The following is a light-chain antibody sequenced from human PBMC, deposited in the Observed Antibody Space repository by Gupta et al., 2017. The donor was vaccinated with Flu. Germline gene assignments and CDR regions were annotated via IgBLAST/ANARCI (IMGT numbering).Light chain of an antibody. CDR2: RDT. CDR3: QSYDSSLSGNV. Sequence: QTVLTQPPSVSGAPGQRVTISCTGSSSNIGAGYVVHWYQQLPGAAPKLLIYRDTDRPSGVPDQFSGSKSGPSASLAITGLEPEDEADYYCQSYDSSLSGNVFGTGTKVTVL. J-gene: IGLJ1*01. CDR1: SSNIGAGYV. V-gene: IGLV1-40*01.